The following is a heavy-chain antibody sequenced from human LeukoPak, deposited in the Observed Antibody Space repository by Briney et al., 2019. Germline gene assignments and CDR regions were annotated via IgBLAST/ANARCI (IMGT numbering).Heavy chain of an antibody. CDR1: GGSISSYY. D-gene: IGHD5-18*01. CDR3: TRSTARGTAPHAFDI. Sequence: PSETLSLTCTVSGGSISSYYWSWIRQPPGKGLEWIGYIYYSGSTNYNPSLKSRVTISVDTSKNQFSLKLSSVTAADTAVYYCTRSTARGTAPHAFDIWGQGTMVTVSS. J-gene: IGHJ3*02. V-gene: IGHV4-59*01. CDR2: IYYSGST.